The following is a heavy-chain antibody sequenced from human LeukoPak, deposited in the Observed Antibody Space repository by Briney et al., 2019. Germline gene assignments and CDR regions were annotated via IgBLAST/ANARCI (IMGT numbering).Heavy chain of an antibody. CDR1: GFTFSSYS. J-gene: IGHJ6*03. CDR3: ARDSPSNYCSGGSCGYYYMDV. CDR2: ISSSSSYI. D-gene: IGHD2-15*01. Sequence: KPGGSLRLSCAASGFTFSSYSMNWVRQAPGKGLEWVSSISSSSSYIYYADSVKGRFTISRDNAKNSLYLQMNSLRAEDTAVYYCARDSPSNYCSGGSCGYYYMDVWGKGTTVTVSS. V-gene: IGHV3-21*01.